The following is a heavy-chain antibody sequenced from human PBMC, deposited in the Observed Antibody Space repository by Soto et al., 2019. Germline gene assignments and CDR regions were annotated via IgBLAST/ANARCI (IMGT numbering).Heavy chain of an antibody. D-gene: IGHD6-13*01. CDR2: ISGYNGNT. CDR1: GYTFTSYG. J-gene: IGHJ5*02. Sequence: QLVQSGAEVKKPGASVKVSCKTSGYTFTSYGIGWVRQAPGQGLEWMGWISGYNGNTNYAQKLQGRVTMTTDTATSTAYLELRSLTSDDTAVYYCARDLRSSSWPNWFDPWGQGTLVTVSS. V-gene: IGHV1-18*01. CDR3: ARDLRSSSWPNWFDP.